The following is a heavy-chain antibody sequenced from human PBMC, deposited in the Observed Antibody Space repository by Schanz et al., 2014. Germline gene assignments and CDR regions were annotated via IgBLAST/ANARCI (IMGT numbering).Heavy chain of an antibody. J-gene: IGHJ4*02. V-gene: IGHV3-11*05. CDR2: ISDSGTYT. D-gene: IGHD1-1*01. Sequence: VQLVESGGGLVQPGGSLRLSCAASGFVFGDYYMTWIRQAPGKGLEWLSYISDSGTYTNYADSVKGRFTISRDNAKSSLYLQMNSLRAEDTAVYFCAKIERNEDWGQGTLVTVSS. CDR1: GFVFGDYY. CDR3: AKIERNED.